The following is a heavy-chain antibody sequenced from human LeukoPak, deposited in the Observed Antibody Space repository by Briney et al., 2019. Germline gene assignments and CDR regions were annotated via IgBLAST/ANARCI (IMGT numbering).Heavy chain of an antibody. CDR1: GGSIGNYY. V-gene: IGHV4-4*07. CDR2: THTSGST. J-gene: IGHJ4*02. D-gene: IGHD2-2*03. Sequence: SETLSLTRTVSGGSIGNYYWSWIRQPAGKGLEWIGRTHTSGSTNYNPSLKSRVTMSVDTSKSQFSLKLTSVTAADTAVYYCARGRWKAGMDSAYYFDYWGQGTLVTVSS. CDR3: ARGRWKAGMDSAYYFDY.